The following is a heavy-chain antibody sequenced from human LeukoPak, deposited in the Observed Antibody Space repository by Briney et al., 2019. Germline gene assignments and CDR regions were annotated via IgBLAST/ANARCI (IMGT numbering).Heavy chain of an antibody. CDR3: AKDYYDSSGYPLYYYYYMDV. CDR1: GFTFSSYA. Sequence: GGSLRLSCAASGFTFSSYAMSWVRQAPGKGLEWVSAISGSGDSTYYADSVKGRFTISRDNSKNTLYLQMNSLRAEDTAVYYCAKDYYDSSGYPLYYYYYMDVWGKGTTVTVSS. J-gene: IGHJ6*03. CDR2: ISGSGDST. D-gene: IGHD3-22*01. V-gene: IGHV3-23*01.